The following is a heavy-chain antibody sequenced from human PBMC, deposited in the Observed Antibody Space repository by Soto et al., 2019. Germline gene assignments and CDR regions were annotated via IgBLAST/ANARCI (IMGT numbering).Heavy chain of an antibody. CDR3: ARDGPYFNDYGDYGWFDP. CDR1: GYTFTSYG. Sequence: QVQLVQSGAEVKKPGASVKVSCKASGYTFTSYGISWVRQAPGQGLEWMGWISAYNGNTNYAQKLQGRVTMTTDTSTSTASMELRSLRSDDTAVYYCARDGPYFNDYGDYGWFDPWGQGTLVTVSS. V-gene: IGHV1-18*01. CDR2: ISAYNGNT. D-gene: IGHD4-17*01. J-gene: IGHJ5*02.